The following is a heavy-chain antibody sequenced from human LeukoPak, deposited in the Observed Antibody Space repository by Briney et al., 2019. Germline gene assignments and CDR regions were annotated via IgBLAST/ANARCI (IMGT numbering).Heavy chain of an antibody. V-gene: IGHV4-61*01. CDR1: GGSVTSVSNY. CDR2: IYYSGST. CDR3: ARNNNLVGATNNDAFDV. J-gene: IGHJ3*01. Sequence: SETLSLTCTVSGGSVTSVSNYWSWIRQPPGKGLEWIGYIYYSGSTNYNPSLESRVTISVDTSKNQFSLKLRSVTAADTAVYYCARNNNLVGATNNDAFDVWGQGTMVTVSS. D-gene: IGHD1-26*01.